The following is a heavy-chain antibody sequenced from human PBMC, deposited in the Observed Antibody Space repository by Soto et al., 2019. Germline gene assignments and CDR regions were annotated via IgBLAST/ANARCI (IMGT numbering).Heavy chain of an antibody. CDR1: GGSISSYY. Sequence: QVQLQESGPGLVKPSETLSLTCTVSGGSISSYYWSWIRQPPGKGLEWIGYIYYSGSTNYNPSLKSRVPXSXDXXKNQFSLKLSSVTAADTAVYYCARHPTVTEYYFDYWGQGTLVTVSS. V-gene: IGHV4-59*08. CDR2: IYYSGST. D-gene: IGHD4-17*01. CDR3: ARHPTVTEYYFDY. J-gene: IGHJ4*02.